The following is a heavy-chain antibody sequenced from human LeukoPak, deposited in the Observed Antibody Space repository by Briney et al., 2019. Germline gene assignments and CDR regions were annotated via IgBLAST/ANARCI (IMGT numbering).Heavy chain of an antibody. CDR1: GFTVSRNY. J-gene: IGHJ4*02. V-gene: IGHV3-53*01. CDR2: IYSGGST. D-gene: IGHD6-19*01. Sequence: PGGSLRLSCAASGFTVSRNYMSWVRQAPGKRLQWLSVIYSGGSTYYADSVKGRFSISRDNSKNTLYLQMNCLRAEDTAVYYCARGRQYSTGWYYFHYWGQGTLVTVSS. CDR3: ARGRQYSTGWYYFHY.